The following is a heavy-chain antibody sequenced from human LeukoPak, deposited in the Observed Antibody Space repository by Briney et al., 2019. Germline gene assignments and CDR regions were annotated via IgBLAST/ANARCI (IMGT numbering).Heavy chain of an antibody. CDR3: ARGGVGSKWFDP. V-gene: IGHV1-8*01. CDR1: GYTFTSYD. Sequence: ASVKVSCKASGYTFTSYDINWVRQATGQGLEWMGWMNPNSGNTGYAQKFQGRVTMTRTTSISTAYMELSSLRSEDTAVYYCARGGVGSKWFDPWGQGTLVTVSS. D-gene: IGHD1-26*01. J-gene: IGHJ5*02. CDR2: MNPNSGNT.